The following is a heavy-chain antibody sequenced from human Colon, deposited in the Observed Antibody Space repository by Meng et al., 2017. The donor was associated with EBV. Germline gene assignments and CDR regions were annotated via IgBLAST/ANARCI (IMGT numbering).Heavy chain of an antibody. D-gene: IGHD2-21*02. CDR3: ARVGAYCGGDCYHPR. V-gene: IGHV4-4*02. J-gene: IGHJ4*02. CDR2: IYHSGST. Sequence: QGQLPWSGRVLLRPSRPRPLTCAGSGGSLSSSNWGSWVRQPPGKGLGWIGEIYHSGSTNYNPSLKSRVTISVDESKNQFSLRLSSVTAADTAVYYCARVGAYCGGDCYHPRWGQGTLVTVSS. CDR1: GGSLSSSNW.